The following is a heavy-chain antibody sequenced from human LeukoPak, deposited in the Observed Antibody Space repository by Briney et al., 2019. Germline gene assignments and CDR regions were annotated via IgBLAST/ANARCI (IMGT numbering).Heavy chain of an antibody. J-gene: IGHJ6*03. V-gene: IGHV1-46*01. CDR2: SNPGGGAT. Sequence: ASVKVSCKASGDTFINDYIHWVRQAPGQGLEWMGVSNPGGGATTYAQKYQGRVTMTRDMSTSTVYMELRSLRSADTAVYYCARGNDGWPHYYYYFMDVWGKGTTVTVSS. D-gene: IGHD1-1*01. CDR1: GDTFINDY. CDR3: ARGNDGWPHYYYYFMDV.